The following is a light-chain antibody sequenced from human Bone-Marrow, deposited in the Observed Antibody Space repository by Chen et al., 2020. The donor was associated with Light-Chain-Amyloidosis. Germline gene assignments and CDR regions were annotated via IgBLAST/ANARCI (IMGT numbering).Light chain of an antibody. CDR3: ATWDDSLKV. J-gene: IGLJ3*02. CDR2: SND. CDR1: SSNIGSNT. V-gene: IGLV1-44*01. Sequence: SVLTQPPSASGTPGQRVTISCSGSSSNIGSNTVNWYQQLPGTAPKLLMFSNDQRPSGFPDRFSGSKSGTSASLAISGLQSEDEAEYYCATWDDSLKVIGGGTKLTVL.